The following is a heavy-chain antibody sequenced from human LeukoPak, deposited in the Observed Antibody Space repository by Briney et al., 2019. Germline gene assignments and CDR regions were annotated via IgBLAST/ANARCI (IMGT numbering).Heavy chain of an antibody. CDR3: AKLPDFDY. Sequence: GGSLRLPCAASGFTFSNYWMHWVRQAPGKGLEWVANIKQDGNAKYYVDSVKGRFTISRDNAKNSLYLQMNSLRAEDTAVYYCAKLPDFDYWGQGTLVTVSS. D-gene: IGHD2-2*01. CDR2: IKQDGNAK. CDR1: GFTFSNYW. J-gene: IGHJ4*02. V-gene: IGHV3-7*03.